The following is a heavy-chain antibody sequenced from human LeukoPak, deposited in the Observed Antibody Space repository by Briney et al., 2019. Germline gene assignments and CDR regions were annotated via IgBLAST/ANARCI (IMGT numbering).Heavy chain of an antibody. V-gene: IGHV1-24*01. J-gene: IGHJ5*02. CDR1: GYTLTELS. D-gene: IGHD3-10*01. Sequence: ASVKVSCKVSGYTLTELSMHWVRQAPGKGLEWMGGFDPEVGKTIYAQKFQGRVTMTEDTSTDTAYMELSSLRSEDTAVYYCAKRAYYYGSGSYDWFDPWGQGTLVTVSS. CDR2: FDPEVGKT. CDR3: AKRAYYYGSGSYDWFDP.